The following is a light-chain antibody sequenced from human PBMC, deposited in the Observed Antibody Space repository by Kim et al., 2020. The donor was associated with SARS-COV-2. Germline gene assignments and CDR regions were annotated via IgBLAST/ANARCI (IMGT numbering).Light chain of an antibody. Sequence: PGGTVTLTWGSSAGAVTSAHYPYWFQQKPGQAPRTLIYDISNKHSWTPARFSGSLLGDKAALTLSGAQPEDEAEYYCLLSSGGARVFGGGTQLTVL. J-gene: IGLJ2*01. V-gene: IGLV7-46*01. CDR1: AGAVTSAHY. CDR3: LLSSGGARV. CDR2: DIS.